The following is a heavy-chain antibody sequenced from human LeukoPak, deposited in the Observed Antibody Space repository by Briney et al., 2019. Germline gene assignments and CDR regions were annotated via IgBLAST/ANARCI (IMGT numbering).Heavy chain of an antibody. V-gene: IGHV4-59*12. CDR1: GGSSSSYY. CDR3: ARVGVFGYCTRDSCHSPLDY. CDR2: IFYTGNT. Sequence: PSETLSLTGTVSGGSSSSYYWSWIRQPPGKGLEWIGNIFYTGNTYYNPSLKSRVTISVDTSNNQFSLNLASVTAADTAVYYCARVGVFGYCTRDSCHSPLDYWGQGTLVTVSS. D-gene: IGHD2-15*01. J-gene: IGHJ4*02.